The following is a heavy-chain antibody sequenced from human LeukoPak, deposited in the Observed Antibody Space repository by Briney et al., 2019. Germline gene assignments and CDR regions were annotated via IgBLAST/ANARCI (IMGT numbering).Heavy chain of an antibody. CDR1: GGSISSSGYY. Sequence: SETLSLTCTVSGGSISSSGYYWGWIRQPPGKGLEWIGSVDYTGITSHSPSLKSRVTISVDTSKNQFSLKLSSVTAADTAVYYCARVSGQLWAYFDYWGQGTLVTVSS. CDR2: VDYTGIT. V-gene: IGHV4-39*01. J-gene: IGHJ4*02. CDR3: ARVSGQLWAYFDY. D-gene: IGHD5-18*01.